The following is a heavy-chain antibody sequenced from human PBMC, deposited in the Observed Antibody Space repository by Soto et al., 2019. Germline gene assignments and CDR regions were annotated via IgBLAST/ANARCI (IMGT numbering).Heavy chain of an antibody. CDR2: IDYSGTT. D-gene: IGHD1-26*01. Sequence: SWSLSITRRVSGVSMCISRYFWGWIRQPPGMGPEWIGSIDYSGTTYYNPSLKTRVTISVDTSKNQFSLRLNSVTASDTAVYYCARHFASVGVPFAFWGQGTLVTVSS. CDR1: GVSMCISRYF. J-gene: IGHJ4*02. CDR3: ARHFASVGVPFAF. V-gene: IGHV4-39*01.